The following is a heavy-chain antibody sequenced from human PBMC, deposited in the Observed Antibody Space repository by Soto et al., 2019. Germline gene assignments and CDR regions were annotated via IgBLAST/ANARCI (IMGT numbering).Heavy chain of an antibody. CDR1: GFTFSSYW. Sequence: GGSLRLSCAASGFTFSSYWMHWVRQAPGKGLVWVSRINSDGSSTSYADSVKGRFTISRDNAKNTLYLQMNSLRAEDTAVYYCARVALYYDILTGYHPHGMDVWGQGTTVTVS. CDR3: ARVALYYDILTGYHPHGMDV. D-gene: IGHD3-9*01. J-gene: IGHJ6*02. V-gene: IGHV3-74*01. CDR2: INSDGSST.